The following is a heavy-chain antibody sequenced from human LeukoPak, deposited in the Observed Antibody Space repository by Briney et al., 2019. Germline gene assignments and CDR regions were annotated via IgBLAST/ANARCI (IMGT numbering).Heavy chain of an antibody. V-gene: IGHV4-34*01. Sequence: SETLSLTCAVYGGSFSGYYWSWIRQPPGKGLEWIGEINHSGSTNYNPSLKSRVTISVDASKNQFSLKLSSVTAADTAVYYCARVSRNPFYYYYYYMDVWGKGTTVTVSS. CDR3: ARVSRNPFYYYYYYMDV. CDR2: INHSGST. D-gene: IGHD1-14*01. CDR1: GGSFSGYY. J-gene: IGHJ6*03.